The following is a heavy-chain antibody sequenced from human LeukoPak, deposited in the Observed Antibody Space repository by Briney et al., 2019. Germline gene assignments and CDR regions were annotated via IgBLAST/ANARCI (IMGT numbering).Heavy chain of an antibody. J-gene: IGHJ4*02. Sequence: GGSLRLSCAASGFTFSSYGMHRVRQAPGKGLEWVAFIRYDGSNKYYADSVKGRFTISRDNSKITLYLQMNSLRAEDTAVYYCAKEIADIRGSVDYWGQGTLVTVSS. CDR1: GFTFSSYG. V-gene: IGHV3-30*02. CDR2: IRYDGSNK. CDR3: AKEIADIRGSVDY. D-gene: IGHD6-13*01.